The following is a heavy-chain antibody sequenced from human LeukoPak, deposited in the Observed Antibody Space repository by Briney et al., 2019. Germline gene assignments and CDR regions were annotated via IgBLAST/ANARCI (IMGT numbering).Heavy chain of an antibody. CDR3: ARVGYSSGWSNWFDP. CDR1: GGSISSYY. D-gene: IGHD6-19*01. J-gene: IGHJ5*02. CDR2: IYTSGST. V-gene: IGHV4-4*07. Sequence: PSETLSLTCTVSGGSISSYYWSWIRQPAGKGLEWIGRIYTSGSTNYNPSLKSRVTMSVDTSKNQFSLKLSSVTAADTAVYYCARVGYSSGWSNWFDPWGQGTLVTVSS.